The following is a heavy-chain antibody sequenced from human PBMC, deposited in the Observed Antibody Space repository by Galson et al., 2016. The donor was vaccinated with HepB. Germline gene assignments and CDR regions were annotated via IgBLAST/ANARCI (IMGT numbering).Heavy chain of an antibody. CDR1: GYIFNTYW. J-gene: IGHJ6*03. V-gene: IGHV5-51*01. CDR2: IYPGDSET. CDR3: ARHFPNYYFYIDV. Sequence: QSGAEVKKPGESLRISCKASGYIFNTYWIGWVRQMSGNGLEWMGMIYPGDSETTYSPSFQGRVTISADKSVNTVYLQWDSLRASDTGMYFCARHFPNYYFYIDVWGKGTTVTVFS.